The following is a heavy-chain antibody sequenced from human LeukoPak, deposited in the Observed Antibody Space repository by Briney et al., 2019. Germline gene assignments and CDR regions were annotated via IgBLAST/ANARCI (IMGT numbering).Heavy chain of an antibody. V-gene: IGHV3-23*01. Sequence: GGSLRLSCAASGFTFSSYAMSWVRQAPGMGLELISAILSGGDVFFYGDSVRGRFTISRDDSTNTLFLQMNNLRADDSAVYYCARDPNGNYVGAFEMWGPGTTVTVSS. J-gene: IGHJ3*02. D-gene: IGHD4-17*01. CDR3: ARDPNGNYVGAFEM. CDR2: ILSGGDVF. CDR1: GFTFSSYA.